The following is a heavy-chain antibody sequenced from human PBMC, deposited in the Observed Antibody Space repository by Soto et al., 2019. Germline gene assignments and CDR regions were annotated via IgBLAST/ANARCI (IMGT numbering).Heavy chain of an antibody. CDR3: AKGLRYFDWLFMPSPQDYYYYGMDV. Sequence: TGGSLRLSCAASGFTFSSYAMSWVRQAPGKGLEWVSAISGSGGSTYYADSVKGRFTISRDNSKNTLYLQINSLRAEDTAVYYCAKGLRYFDWLFMPSPQDYYYYGMDVWGQGTTVTVSS. CDR1: GFTFSSYA. V-gene: IGHV3-23*01. J-gene: IGHJ6*02. D-gene: IGHD3-9*01. CDR2: ISGSGGST.